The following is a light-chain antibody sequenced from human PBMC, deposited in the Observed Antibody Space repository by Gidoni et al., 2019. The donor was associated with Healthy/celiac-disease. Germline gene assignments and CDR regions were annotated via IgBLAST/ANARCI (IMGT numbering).Light chain of an antibody. J-gene: IGKJ5*01. CDR1: QDTSNY. V-gene: IGKV1-33*01. Sequence: DIQLTQSPSSLSASVGDRVPIPCQASQDTSNYLTWYQQKPGTAPKLLIYDASNLATGVPSRFSGSGSGTDFTFTISRLQPEDIATYYCQQYDNPPITFGQGTRLEIK. CDR3: QQYDNPPIT. CDR2: DAS.